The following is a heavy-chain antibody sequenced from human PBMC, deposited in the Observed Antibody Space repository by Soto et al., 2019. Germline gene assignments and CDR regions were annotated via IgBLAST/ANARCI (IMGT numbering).Heavy chain of an antibody. J-gene: IGHJ6*02. CDR2: IYYSGST. V-gene: IGHV4-39*01. CDR1: GGSISSSSYY. CDR3: ARRLYYDSSGFEGGGMDV. D-gene: IGHD3-22*01. Sequence: SETLSLTCTVSGGSISSSSYYWGWIRQPPGKGLEWIGSIYYSGSTYYNPSLKSRVTISGDTSKNQFSLKLSSVTAADTAVYYCARRLYYDSSGFEGGGMDVWGQGTTVTVSS.